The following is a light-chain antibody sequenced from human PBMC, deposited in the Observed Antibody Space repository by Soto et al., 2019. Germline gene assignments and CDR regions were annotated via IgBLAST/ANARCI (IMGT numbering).Light chain of an antibody. CDR2: SNN. Sequence: QSVLTQPPSASGSPGQSVRSSCSGISANIGSNYVYWYQQLPGTAPKLLIYSNNQRPSGVPDRFSGSKSGTSASLAISGLRSEDEADYYCAAWDDSLSGQVFGTGTKVTVL. CDR3: AAWDDSLSGQV. CDR1: SANIGSNY. J-gene: IGLJ1*01. V-gene: IGLV1-47*02.